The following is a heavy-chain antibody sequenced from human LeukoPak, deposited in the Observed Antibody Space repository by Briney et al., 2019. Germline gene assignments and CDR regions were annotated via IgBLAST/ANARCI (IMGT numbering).Heavy chain of an antibody. CDR3: ARDQLDDILTGSYNLYYGMDV. CDR1: GFSFSSYA. J-gene: IGHJ6*02. CDR2: ISSSGSTI. D-gene: IGHD3-9*01. Sequence: GGSPRLSCAASGFSFSSYAMNWVRQAPGKGLEWVSYISSSGSTIYYADSVKGRFTISRDNAKNSLYLQMNSLRAEDTAVYYCARDQLDDILTGSYNLYYGMDVWGQGTTVTVSS. V-gene: IGHV3-48*03.